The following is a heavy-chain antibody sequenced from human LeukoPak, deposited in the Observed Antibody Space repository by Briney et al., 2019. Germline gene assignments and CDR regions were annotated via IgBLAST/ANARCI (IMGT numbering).Heavy chain of an antibody. CDR3: ATSTAAAGTD. CDR1: GLTFSNLW. Sequence: GGSLRLSCAASGLTFSNLWMSWVRQAPGKGLKWVANIKQDGSEKYYVDSVKGRFTISRDNAQNSLYLQMNSLRAEDTAIYYCATSTAAAGTDWGQGTLVTVSS. D-gene: IGHD6-13*01. CDR2: IKQDGSEK. J-gene: IGHJ4*02. V-gene: IGHV3-7*03.